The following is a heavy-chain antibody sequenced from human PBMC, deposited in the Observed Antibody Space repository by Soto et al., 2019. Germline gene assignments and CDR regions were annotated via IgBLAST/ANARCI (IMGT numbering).Heavy chain of an antibody. CDR2: IYYSGST. CDR3: ARDLCSGGSCYFDY. V-gene: IGHV4-31*03. Sequence: SETLSLTCTVSGGSISSGGYYWSWIRQHPGKGLEWIGYIYYSGSTYYNPSLKSRVTISVDTSKNQFSLKLSSVTAAYTAVYYCARDLCSGGSCYFDYWGQGTLVTVSS. J-gene: IGHJ4*02. D-gene: IGHD2-15*01. CDR1: GGSISSGGYY.